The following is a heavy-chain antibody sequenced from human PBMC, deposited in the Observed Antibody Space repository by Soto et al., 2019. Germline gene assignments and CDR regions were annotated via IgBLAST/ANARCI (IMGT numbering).Heavy chain of an antibody. Sequence: EVQLLESGGGLVQHGGSLRLSCAASGFTFSSYAMRWVRQAPVKGLEWVSAISGSGDSTYYADSVKGRFTISRDNAKNTLYLQMNSLRAEDTGVYYCARRGSGSYYDDWGQGTLVTVSS. CDR1: GFTFSSYA. J-gene: IGHJ4*02. V-gene: IGHV3-23*01. CDR3: ARRGSGSYYDD. D-gene: IGHD1-26*01. CDR2: ISGSGDST.